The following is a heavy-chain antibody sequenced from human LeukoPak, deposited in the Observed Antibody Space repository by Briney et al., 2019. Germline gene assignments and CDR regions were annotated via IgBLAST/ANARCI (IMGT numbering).Heavy chain of an antibody. CDR2: INAGNGNT. CDR1: GYTFTTYA. D-gene: IGHD3-10*01. V-gene: IGHV1-3*01. J-gene: IGHJ4*02. Sequence: GASVKVSCKASGYTFTTYAMHWVRQAPGQRLEWMGWINAGNGNTKYSQKFQGRVTITRDTSVSTAYMDLSSLRSEDTAVYYCARSLDYYGSGSYPAGDYWGQGTLVTVSS. CDR3: ARSLDYYGSGSYPAGDY.